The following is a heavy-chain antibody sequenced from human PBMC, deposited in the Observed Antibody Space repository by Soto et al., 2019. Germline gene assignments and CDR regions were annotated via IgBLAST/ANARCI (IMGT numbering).Heavy chain of an antibody. V-gene: IGHV4-4*07. Sequence: PSETLSLTCTVSGGSINTFYWSWVRQPAGKGLEWIGRIFSSGSTSFNPSLESRVTISLDMSKKQISLKLSSVTTADTATYFCARLQLVQKVIDYWGQGTLVTVSS. D-gene: IGHD1-1*01. J-gene: IGHJ4*02. CDR2: IFSSGST. CDR1: GGSINTFY. CDR3: ARLQLVQKVIDY.